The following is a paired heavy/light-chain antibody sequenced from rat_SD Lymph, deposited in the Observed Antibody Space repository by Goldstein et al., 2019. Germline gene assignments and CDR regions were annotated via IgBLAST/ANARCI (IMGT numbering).Light chain of an antibody. Sequence: EIVLTQSPTTMAASPGEKVTITCRASSSVSYMHWFQQKSGTSPKPWIYDTSKLASGVPDRFSGSGSGTSYSLTISSMEAEDAATYYCLQRSSYPWTFGGGTKLELK. CDR1: SSVSY. CDR3: LQRSSYPWT. V-gene: IGKV4S12*01. J-gene: IGKJ1*01. CDR2: DTS.
Heavy chain of an antibody. CDR3: TAAATEAPFDY. J-gene: IGHJ2*01. D-gene: IGHD1-11*01. Sequence: AVQLVESGGGLVQPKESLKISCAASGFTFSNAAMYWVRQAPGKGLEWVARIRTKPNNYATYYADSVKGRFTISRDDSKSMVYLQMDNLKTEDTAMYYCTAAATEAPFDYWGQGVMVTVSS. CDR2: IRTKPNNYAT. CDR1: GFTFSNAA. V-gene: IGHV10-5*01.